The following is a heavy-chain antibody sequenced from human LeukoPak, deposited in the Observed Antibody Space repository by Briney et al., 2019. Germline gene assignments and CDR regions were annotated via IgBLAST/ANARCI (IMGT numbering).Heavy chain of an antibody. CDR3: TKSVLDCKNGVCYDY. CDR2: ISPYNGNT. Sequence: ASVKVSCKASGGTFTSYAISWVRQAPAQGLEWMGWISPYNGNTIYAQKLQGRVTLTTDTSTSTAYMELRSLRCGLTAVHYCTKSVLDCKNGVCYDYWGQGTLVTVPS. V-gene: IGHV1-18*01. D-gene: IGHD2-8*01. J-gene: IGHJ4*02. CDR1: GGTFTSYA.